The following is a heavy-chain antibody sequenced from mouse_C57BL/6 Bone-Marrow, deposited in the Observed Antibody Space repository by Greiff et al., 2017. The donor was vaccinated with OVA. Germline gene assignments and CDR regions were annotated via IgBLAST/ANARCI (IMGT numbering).Heavy chain of an antibody. Sequence: VQLQQSGAELVRPGTSVKMSCKASGYTFTNYWIGWAKQRPGHGLEWIGDIYPGGGYTNYNEKFKGKATLPADQSSRTAYRQCSSLTSEDAAIYYCARWYTYYFDYWGQGTTLTVSS. CDR1: GYTFTNYW. V-gene: IGHV1-63*01. CDR3: ARWYTYYFDY. CDR2: IYPGGGYT. J-gene: IGHJ2*01. D-gene: IGHD1-1*02.